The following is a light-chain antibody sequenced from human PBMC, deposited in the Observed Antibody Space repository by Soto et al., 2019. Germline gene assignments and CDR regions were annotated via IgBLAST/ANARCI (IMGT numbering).Light chain of an antibody. Sequence: IQMTQSPSTLSASVGDRGTITCRASQGISSYLAWYQQKPGKAPKLLIYAASTLQSGVPSRFSGSGSGTDFTLTISCLQSEDFATYYCQQYYSYPHTFGGGTKVDIK. CDR3: QQYYSYPHT. CDR2: AAS. CDR1: QGISSY. V-gene: IGKV1-8*01. J-gene: IGKJ4*01.